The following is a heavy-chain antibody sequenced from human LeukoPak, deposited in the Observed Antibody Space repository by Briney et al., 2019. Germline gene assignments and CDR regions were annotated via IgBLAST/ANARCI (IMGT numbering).Heavy chain of an antibody. CDR3: VRGGYSSIWS. J-gene: IGHJ4*02. V-gene: IGHV6-1*01. Sequence: PSQTLSLTCAISGDSVSSNSAAWHWIRQSPSRGLEWLGRTYYRSKWYNDYAVSVKSRITILPDTSKNQFSLQLSSVSPEDTAVYYCVRGGYSSIWSGGQGTLVTVSS. CDR2: TYYRSKWYN. CDR1: GDSVSSNSAA. D-gene: IGHD6-13*01.